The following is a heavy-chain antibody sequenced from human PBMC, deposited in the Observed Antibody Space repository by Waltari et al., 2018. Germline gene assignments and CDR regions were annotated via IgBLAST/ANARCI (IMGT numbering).Heavy chain of an antibody. Sequence: QLQLQESGSGLVKPSQTLSLTCAVSGGSISSGGYSWSWIRQPPGKGLEWIGYIYHRGSTYYNPSRKSRVTISVDRSKNQFSLKLSSVTAADTAVYYCARQPTVTTGLGAFDIWGQGTMVTVSS. CDR3: ARQPTVTTGLGAFDI. D-gene: IGHD4-17*01. CDR1: GGSISSGGYS. J-gene: IGHJ3*02. V-gene: IGHV4-30-2*01. CDR2: IYHRGST.